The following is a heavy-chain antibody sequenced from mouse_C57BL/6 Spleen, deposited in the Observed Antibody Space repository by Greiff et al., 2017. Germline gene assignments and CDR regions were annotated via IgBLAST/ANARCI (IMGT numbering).Heavy chain of an antibody. D-gene: IGHD4-1*01. CDR2: FLPGSGST. J-gene: IGHJ4*01. V-gene: IGHV1-9*01. CDR3: AKKTGKGAMDY. CDR1: GYTFTGYW. Sequence: VQLQQSGAELMKPGASVKLSCKATGYTFTGYWIEWVKQRPGHGLEWSGEFLPGSGSTNYHEKFKGKATFTADTSYNTAYMQHSSLATEDSAIYCCAKKTGKGAMDYRGRGTSGTFSS.